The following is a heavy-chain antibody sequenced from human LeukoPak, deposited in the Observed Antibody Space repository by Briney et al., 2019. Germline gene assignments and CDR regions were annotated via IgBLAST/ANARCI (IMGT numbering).Heavy chain of an antibody. Sequence: GGSQRLSCAASGFTFSDYYMSWIRQAPGKGLEWVSYISSSGTTISYTDSVKGRYTISRDNAKNSLYLQMNSLRAEDTAVYYCARDYRSTFDYWGQGTLVTVSS. CDR3: ARDYRSTFDY. J-gene: IGHJ4*02. CDR2: ISSSGTTI. D-gene: IGHD1-26*01. CDR1: GFTFSDYY. V-gene: IGHV3-11*01.